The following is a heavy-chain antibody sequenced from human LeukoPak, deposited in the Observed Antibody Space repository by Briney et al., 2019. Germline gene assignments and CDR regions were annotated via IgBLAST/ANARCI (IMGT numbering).Heavy chain of an antibody. J-gene: IGHJ4*02. Sequence: SETLSLTCTVSGGSISSSSYYWGWIRQPPGKGLEWIGSIYYSGSTYYNPSLKSRVTISVDTSKNQFSLKLSSVTAADTAVYYCARATPMATDYWGQGTLVTVSS. V-gene: IGHV4-39*07. CDR3: ARATPMATDY. CDR1: GGSISSSSYY. D-gene: IGHD5-24*01. CDR2: IYYSGST.